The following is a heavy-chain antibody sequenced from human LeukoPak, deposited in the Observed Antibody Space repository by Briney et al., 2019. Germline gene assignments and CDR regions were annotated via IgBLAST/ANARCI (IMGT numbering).Heavy chain of an antibody. Sequence: SETLSLTCTVSGGSISSSSYYWGWIRQPPGKGLEWIGSIYYSGSTNYNPSLKSRVTISVDTSKNQFSLKLSSVTAADTAVYYCARDRRGYDILTGYYRGGPFDYWGQGTLVTVSS. J-gene: IGHJ4*02. CDR1: GGSISSSSYY. V-gene: IGHV4-39*07. D-gene: IGHD3-9*01. CDR2: IYYSGST. CDR3: ARDRRGYDILTGYYRGGPFDY.